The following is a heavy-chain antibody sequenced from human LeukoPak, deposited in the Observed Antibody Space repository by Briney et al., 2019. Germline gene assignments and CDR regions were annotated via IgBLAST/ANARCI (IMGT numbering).Heavy chain of an antibody. D-gene: IGHD1-1*01. CDR1: GFTFSNYA. J-gene: IGHJ4*02. Sequence: GGSLRLSCAASGFTFSNYAMTWVRQAPGKGLEWVSVISGSGSNTDYADSVKGRFTISRDNSKNTLSLQMNSLRAEDTAIYYCAKLVGTGMTPTDYWGQGTLVTVSS. CDR3: AKLVGTGMTPTDY. V-gene: IGHV3-23*01. CDR2: ISGSGSNT.